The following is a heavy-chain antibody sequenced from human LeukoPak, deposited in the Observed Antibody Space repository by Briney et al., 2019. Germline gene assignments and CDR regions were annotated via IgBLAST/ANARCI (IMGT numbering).Heavy chain of an antibody. D-gene: IGHD6-19*01. CDR3: ARKSGYSSGWYLGPLDY. CDR1: GFTFSSND. Sequence: GSLRLSCTGSGFTFSSNDMSWIRQPPGKGLEWIGEINHSGSTNYNPSLKSRVTISVDTSKNQFSLKLSSVTAADTAVYYCARKSGYSSGWYLGPLDYWGQGTLVTVSS. CDR2: INHSGST. J-gene: IGHJ4*02. V-gene: IGHV4-34*01.